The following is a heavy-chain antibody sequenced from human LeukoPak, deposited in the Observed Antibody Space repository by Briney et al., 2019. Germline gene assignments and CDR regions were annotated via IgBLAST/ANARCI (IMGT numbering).Heavy chain of an antibody. Sequence: PGGSLRLSCAASGFTFSNYWMTWVRQAPGKGLEWVANIKPDESEKYYVGSVKGRFTISRDNAKNSLYLQMNSLRDEDTAVYYCASSGSYRFDYWGQGTLVTASS. V-gene: IGHV3-7*01. CDR1: GFTFSNYW. J-gene: IGHJ4*02. CDR2: IKPDESEK. CDR3: ASSGSYRFDY. D-gene: IGHD1-26*01.